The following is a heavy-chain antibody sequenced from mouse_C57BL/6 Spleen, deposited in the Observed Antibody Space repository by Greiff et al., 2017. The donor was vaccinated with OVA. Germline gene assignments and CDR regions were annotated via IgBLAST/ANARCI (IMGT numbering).Heavy chain of an antibody. Sequence: SGPVLVKPGASVKMSCKASGYTFTDYYMNWVKQSHGKSLEWIGVINPYNGGTSYNQKFKGKATLTVDKSSSTAYMELNSLTSEDSAVYYCARSSYDGYYDDYWGQGTTLTGSS. J-gene: IGHJ2*01. CDR3: ARSSYDGYYDDY. V-gene: IGHV1-19*01. CDR2: INPYNGGT. CDR1: GYTFTDYY. D-gene: IGHD2-3*01.